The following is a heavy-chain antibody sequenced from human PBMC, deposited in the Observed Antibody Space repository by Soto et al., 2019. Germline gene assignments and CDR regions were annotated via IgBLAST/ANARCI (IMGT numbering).Heavy chain of an antibody. CDR1: GFIFSTYT. V-gene: IGHV3-21*01. J-gene: IGHJ6*02. CDR3: AREKSGSWDV. Sequence: LRLSCVASGFIFSTYTMSWVRQAPGAGLEWVTSISSSSSNIYYAGSVKGRFTVSRDNAKNSLYLQLTGLRVEDTAFYYCAREKSGSWDVWGQGTTVTVSS. CDR2: ISSSSSNI. D-gene: IGHD1-26*01.